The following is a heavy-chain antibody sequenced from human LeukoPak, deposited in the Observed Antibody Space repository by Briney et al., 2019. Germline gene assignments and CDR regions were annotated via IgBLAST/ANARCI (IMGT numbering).Heavy chain of an antibody. CDR3: ARDWPSEWEQLPDYDAVDI. Sequence: RGSLRLSCAASGFASTSYAITWVRQPPPQGLDWVSSISGRGGSTYYADSVKGRFTISRDNSKNTVYLQMNSLRDEDAAVYYCARDWPSEWEQLPDYDAVDIWGQGTMVTVSS. D-gene: IGHD1-26*01. CDR2: ISGRGGST. J-gene: IGHJ3*02. V-gene: IGHV3-23*01. CDR1: GFASTSYA.